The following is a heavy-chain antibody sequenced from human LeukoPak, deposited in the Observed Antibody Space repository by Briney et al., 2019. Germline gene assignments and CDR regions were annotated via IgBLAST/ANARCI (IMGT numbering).Heavy chain of an antibody. V-gene: IGHV1-2*02. CDR2: MNPNSGGT. CDR1: GYTFTGYY. Sequence: ASVKVSCKASGYTFTGYYMHWVRQAPGQGLEWMGWMNPNSGGTNYAQKFQGRVTMTRDTSISTAYMELSRLRSDDTAVYYCARGGGSSWTQRGYFQYWGQGTLVTVSS. D-gene: IGHD6-13*01. CDR3: ARGGGSSWTQRGYFQY. J-gene: IGHJ1*01.